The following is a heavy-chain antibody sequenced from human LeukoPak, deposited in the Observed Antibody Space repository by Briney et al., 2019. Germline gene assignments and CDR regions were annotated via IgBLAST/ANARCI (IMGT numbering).Heavy chain of an antibody. J-gene: IGHJ6*03. CDR3: AKPAEYSRRHYYYYYMDV. CDR1: GFTFSSYA. CDR2: IAYDGSNQ. V-gene: IGHV3-30*04. Sequence: PGGSLRLSCAASGFTFSSYAMHWVRQAPGKGLEWVAVIAYDGSNQYYADSVKGRFTISRDNSKNTLYLQMNSLRAEDTAVYYCAKPAEYSRRHYYYYYMDVWGKGTTVTVSS. D-gene: IGHD6-6*01.